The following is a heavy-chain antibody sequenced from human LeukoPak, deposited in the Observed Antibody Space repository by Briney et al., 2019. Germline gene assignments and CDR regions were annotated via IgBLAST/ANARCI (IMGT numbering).Heavy chain of an antibody. CDR2: IKPDGSET. CDR1: GFIFTNYF. Sequence: PGGSPRLSCAASGFIFTNYFMSWVRQAPGKGLEWVASIKPDGSETSYVDSVKGRFTISRDNAKNSLYLQMSGLRAEDTALYYCAKDIPQDMSSGYWYWGQGTLVTVSS. V-gene: IGHV3-7*03. CDR3: AKDIPQDMSSGYWY. J-gene: IGHJ4*02. D-gene: IGHD3-22*01.